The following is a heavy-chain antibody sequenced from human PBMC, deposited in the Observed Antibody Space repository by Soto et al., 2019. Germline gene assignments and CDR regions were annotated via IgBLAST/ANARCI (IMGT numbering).Heavy chain of an antibody. CDR3: TLRRMTNWVFLYPPVPPDYFDY. CDR1: GFSLSTSGVG. Sequence: QITLKESGPTLVKPTQTLTMTFTFSGFSLSTSGVGVGWIRQPPGKALEWLALIYWNDDKRYSPSLKSTRTIPKDTTKNQAGRTMTNMDPLDTATYYCTLRRMTNWVFLYPPVPPDYFDYGGQGTLVTVAS. J-gene: IGHJ4*02. CDR2: IYWNDDK. V-gene: IGHV2-5*01. D-gene: IGHD7-27*01.